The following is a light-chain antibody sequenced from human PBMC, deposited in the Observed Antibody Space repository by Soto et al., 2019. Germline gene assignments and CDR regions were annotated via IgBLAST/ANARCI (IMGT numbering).Light chain of an antibody. Sequence: EIIMTQSPATLSVSPGEGATLSCRTSHSISTNLAWYQHKRGQSPRLLVYGASTRATGVPARFSGSGSGAEFTLSISSLQSEDFAVYYCQQYNNWPPGTCGPGTKVDIK. CDR1: HSISTN. CDR3: QQYNNWPPGT. V-gene: IGKV3-15*01. CDR2: GAS. J-gene: IGKJ3*01.